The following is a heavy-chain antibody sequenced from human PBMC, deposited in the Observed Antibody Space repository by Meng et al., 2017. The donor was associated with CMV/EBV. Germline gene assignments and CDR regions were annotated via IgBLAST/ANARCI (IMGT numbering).Heavy chain of an antibody. D-gene: IGHD3-3*01. V-gene: IGHV3-30*02. Sequence: GGSLRLSCAASGFTFSSYGMHWVRQAPGKGLEWVAFIRYDGSNKYYADSVKGRFTISRDNSKNTLYLQMNSLRAEDTAVYYCARGDYDFWSGYVLGVSGEGGGRPNWFDPWGQGTLVTVSS. J-gene: IGHJ5*02. CDR2: IRYDGSNK. CDR3: ARGDYDFWSGYVLGVSGEGGGRPNWFDP. CDR1: GFTFSSYG.